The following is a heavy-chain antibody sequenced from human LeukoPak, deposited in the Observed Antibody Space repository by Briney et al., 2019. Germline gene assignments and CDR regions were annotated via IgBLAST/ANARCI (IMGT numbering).Heavy chain of an antibody. CDR1: GFSFSNNA. D-gene: IGHD2-15*01. V-gene: IGHV3-23*01. Sequence: QPGGSLRLSCAAPGFSFSNNAMSWVRQAPGNGLEWVSAIGNSGGGTYYADSLQGRFTISRDNSKNTLYLQMNSLRAEDTAVYYCVKRYCSGDTCYSAFDYWGHGTLVTVSS. CDR3: VKRYCSGDTCYSAFDY. CDR2: IGNSGGGT. J-gene: IGHJ4*01.